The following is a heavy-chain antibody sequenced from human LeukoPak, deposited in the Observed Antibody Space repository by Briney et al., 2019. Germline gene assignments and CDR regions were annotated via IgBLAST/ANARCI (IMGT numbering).Heavy chain of an antibody. Sequence: GGSLRLSCAASGFTFSSYAMSWVRQAPGKGLEWVSAISGSGGSTYYADSVKGRFTISRDNSKNTLYLQMNSLRAEDTAVYYCAKDGSSGWYSKYYFDYWGQGTLVTASS. CDR1: GFTFSSYA. J-gene: IGHJ4*02. V-gene: IGHV3-23*01. CDR3: AKDGSSGWYSKYYFDY. D-gene: IGHD6-19*01. CDR2: ISGSGGST.